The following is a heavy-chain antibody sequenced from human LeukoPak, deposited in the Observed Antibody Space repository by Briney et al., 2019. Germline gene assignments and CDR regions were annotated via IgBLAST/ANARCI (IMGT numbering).Heavy chain of an antibody. CDR3: ARGESNDYGDYVDDY. J-gene: IGHJ4*02. CDR2: INHSGST. D-gene: IGHD4-17*01. Sequence: SQTLSLTCAVYGGSFSGYYWSWIRQPPGKGLEWIGEINHSGSTNYNPSLKSRVTISVDTSKNQFSLKLSSVTAADTAVYYCARGESNDYGDYVDDYWGQGTLVTVSS. CDR1: GGSFSGYY. V-gene: IGHV4-34*01.